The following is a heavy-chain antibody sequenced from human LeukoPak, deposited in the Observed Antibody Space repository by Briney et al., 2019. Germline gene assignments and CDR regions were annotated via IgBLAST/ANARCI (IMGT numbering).Heavy chain of an antibody. CDR3: ARGSILGELLNFDY. CDR2: INPNSGGT. Sequence: GASVKVSCKASGYTFTGYYLHWVRQAPGQGLEWLGWINPNSGGTNYPPKFQGRVTMTRDTSITTAYLELSRLNSDDTAIYSCARGSILGELLNFDYWGQGTLVTVSS. D-gene: IGHD1-26*01. CDR1: GYTFTGYY. J-gene: IGHJ4*02. V-gene: IGHV1-2*02.